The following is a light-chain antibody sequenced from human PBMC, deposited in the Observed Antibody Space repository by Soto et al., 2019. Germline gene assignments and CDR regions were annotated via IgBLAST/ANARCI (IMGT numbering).Light chain of an antibody. CDR2: GAS. CDR1: QSVSSN. V-gene: IGKV3-15*01. Sequence: EIVMTQSPATLSVSPGERATLSCRASQSVSSNLAWYQQKPGQAPRLLIYGASTRATGIPARFSGSGSGTEFTLTISSLQSEDFAVYYCQQYNNWPKTFGQVTKVELK. J-gene: IGKJ1*01. CDR3: QQYNNWPKT.